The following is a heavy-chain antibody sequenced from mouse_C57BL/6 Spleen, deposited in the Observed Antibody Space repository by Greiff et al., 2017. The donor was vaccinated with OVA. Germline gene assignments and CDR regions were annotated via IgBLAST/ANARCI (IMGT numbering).Heavy chain of an antibody. CDR2: ISSGGSYT. CDR3: ASLMDY. Sequence: EVMLVESGGDLVKPGGSLKLSCAASGFTFSSYGMSWVRQTPDKRLEWVATISSGGSYTYCPDSVKGRFTISRDNTKNTLYLQMSSLKSEDTAMYYCASLMDYWGQGTTVTVSS. V-gene: IGHV5-6*01. J-gene: IGHJ4*01. CDR1: GFTFSSYG.